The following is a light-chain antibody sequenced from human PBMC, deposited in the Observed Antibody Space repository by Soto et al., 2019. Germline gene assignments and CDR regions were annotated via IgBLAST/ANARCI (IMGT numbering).Light chain of an antibody. CDR3: SSYGGGNKYKV. CDR2: DVT. CDR1: SSDVGAYNY. V-gene: IGLV2-8*01. J-gene: IGLJ1*01. Sequence: QSVLTQPPSASGSPGQSVTISCTGTSSDVGAYNYVSWYQQYPGKVPKLMIYDVTKRPSGVPDRFSGSKSGNTASLTVSGLQAEDEADYYCSSYGGGNKYKVFGTGTKVTVL.